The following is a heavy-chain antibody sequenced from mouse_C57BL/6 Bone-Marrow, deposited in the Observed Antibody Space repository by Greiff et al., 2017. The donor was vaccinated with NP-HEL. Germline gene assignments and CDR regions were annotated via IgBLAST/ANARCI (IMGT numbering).Heavy chain of an antibody. Sequence: DVKLQESGAELVRPGASVKLSCTASGFNIKDDYMHWVKQRPEQGLEWIGWIDPENGDTEYASKFQGKATITADTSSNTAYLQLSSLTSEDTAVYYCTTFLYYGSPYWYFDVWGTGTTVTVSS. CDR3: TTFLYYGSPYWYFDV. D-gene: IGHD1-1*01. CDR2: IDPENGDT. J-gene: IGHJ1*03. CDR1: GFNIKDDY. V-gene: IGHV14-4*01.